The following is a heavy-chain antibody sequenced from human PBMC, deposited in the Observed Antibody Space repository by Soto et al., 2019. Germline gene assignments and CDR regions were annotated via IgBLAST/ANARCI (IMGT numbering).Heavy chain of an antibody. Sequence: ESGGGLVQPGRSLRLSCAASGFTFDDYAMHWVRQAPGKGLEWVSGIRWNSDSIGYADSVRGRFTISRDNAKNSLYLQMNSLRPEDTALYYCAKDYGDYTASSTYWGQGTLVTVSS. V-gene: IGHV3-9*01. CDR3: AKDYGDYTASSTY. D-gene: IGHD4-17*01. J-gene: IGHJ4*02. CDR1: GFTFDDYA. CDR2: IRWNSDSI.